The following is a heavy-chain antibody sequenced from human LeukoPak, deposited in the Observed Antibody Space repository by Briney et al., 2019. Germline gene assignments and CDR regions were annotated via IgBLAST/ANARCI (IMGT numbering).Heavy chain of an antibody. D-gene: IGHD6-13*01. Sequence: GGSLRLSCAASGFTFSNAYMSWVRQAPGKGLEWVGRIKSKVDGGTTDYAAPVKGRFTLSRDDSRNTLSLQMNSLKTEDTGLHYCTTDAGYSSRWYNYWGQGTLVTVSS. CDR1: GFTFSNAY. CDR3: TTDAGYSSRWYNY. CDR2: IKSKVDGGTT. J-gene: IGHJ4*02. V-gene: IGHV3-15*01.